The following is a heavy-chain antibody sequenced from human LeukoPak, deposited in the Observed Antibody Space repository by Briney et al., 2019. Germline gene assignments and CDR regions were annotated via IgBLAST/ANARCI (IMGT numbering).Heavy chain of an antibody. V-gene: IGHV3-30*02. CDR1: GFTFSTYG. CDR3: AKALGGYYYFDF. CDR2: IRYDADNK. D-gene: IGHD2-21*02. J-gene: IGHJ4*02. Sequence: PGGSLRLSCAASGFTFSTYGMHWVRQAPGKGLEWVAFIRYDADNKYYADSVRGRFTISRDNSKNTPFLQMNSLRAEDTAVYYCAKALGGYYYFDFWGQGTLVTVSS.